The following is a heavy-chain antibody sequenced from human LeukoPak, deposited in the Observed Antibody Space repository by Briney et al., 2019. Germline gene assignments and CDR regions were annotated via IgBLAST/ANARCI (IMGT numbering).Heavy chain of an antibody. CDR2: IGPSSGDI. CDR3: ARDRGARGRGLA. Sequence: GGSLRLSCAASGFTFRIYSMNWVRQAPGTGLEWVSSIGPSSGDIYYADSVKGRFTISRDNDKNSLYLQMNSLRAEDTAVYYCARDRGARGRGLAWGQGTQVTVSS. D-gene: IGHD3-10*01. CDR1: GFTFRIYS. J-gene: IGHJ5*02. V-gene: IGHV3-21*01.